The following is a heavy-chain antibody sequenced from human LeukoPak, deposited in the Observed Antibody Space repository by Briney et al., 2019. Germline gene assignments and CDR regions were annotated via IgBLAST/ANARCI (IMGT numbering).Heavy chain of an antibody. CDR3: AREGLNMFRGVFPKEAGGWFDP. V-gene: IGHV4-59*12. J-gene: IGHJ5*02. CDR2: IYYSGST. CDR1: GGSISSYY. Sequence: SETLSLTCTVSGGSISSYYWSWIRQPPGKGLEWIGNIYYSGSTNYNPSLKSRVTMSVDTSKNQFSLKLSSVTAADTAVYYFAREGLNMFRGVFPKEAGGWFDPWGQETLVPVSS. D-gene: IGHD3-10*01.